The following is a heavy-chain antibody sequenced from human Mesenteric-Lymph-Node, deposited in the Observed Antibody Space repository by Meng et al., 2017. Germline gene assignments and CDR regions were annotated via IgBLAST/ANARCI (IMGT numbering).Heavy chain of an antibody. CDR1: GFTFSSYG. V-gene: IGHV3-33*01. D-gene: IGHD3-22*01. CDR2: IWYDGSNK. Sequence: QVQLVESGGGVVQSGRSLRLSCAASGFTFSSYGMHWVRQAPGKGLEWVAVIWYDGSNKNYADSVKGRFTISRDNSKNTLYLQMNSLRAEDTAVYYCARQGNYDSIGSLDYWGQGTLVTVSS. CDR3: ARQGNYDSIGSLDY. J-gene: IGHJ4*02.